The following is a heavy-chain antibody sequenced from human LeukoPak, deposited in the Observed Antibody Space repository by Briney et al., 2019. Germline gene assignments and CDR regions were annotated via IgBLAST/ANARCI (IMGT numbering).Heavy chain of an antibody. Sequence: SETLSLTCTVSGGSISSGGYYWSWIRQHPGKGLEWIGYIYYSGSTYYNPSLKSRVTISVDRSKNQFSLKLSSVTAADTAVYYCARAAAAAGYYYYGMDVWGQGTTVTVSS. J-gene: IGHJ6*02. CDR2: IYYSGST. D-gene: IGHD6-13*01. V-gene: IGHV4-31*03. CDR3: ARAAAAAGYYYYGMDV. CDR1: GGSISSGGYY.